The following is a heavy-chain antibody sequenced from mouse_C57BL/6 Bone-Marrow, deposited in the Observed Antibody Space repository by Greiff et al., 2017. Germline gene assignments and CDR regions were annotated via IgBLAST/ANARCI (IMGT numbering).Heavy chain of an antibody. Sequence: QVQLQQSGAELVKPGASVKLSCKASGYTFTDYYINWVKQRPGQGLEWIGKIGPGSGSTYYNEKFKGKATLTAAKSSSTAYMQLSSLTSEDSAVYFCEISRNYYGIIYFDYWGQGTTLTVSS. V-gene: IGHV1-77*01. CDR3: EISRNYYGIIYFDY. CDR1: GYTFTDYY. CDR2: IGPGSGST. D-gene: IGHD1-1*01. J-gene: IGHJ2*01.